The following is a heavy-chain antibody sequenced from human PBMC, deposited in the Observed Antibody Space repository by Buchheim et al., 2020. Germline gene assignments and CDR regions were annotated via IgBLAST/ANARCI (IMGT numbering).Heavy chain of an antibody. CDR1: GYSFTSYW. CDR3: AKSHYYDSSGYTRLDV. CDR2: IDPSDSYT. D-gene: IGHD3-22*01. V-gene: IGHV5-10-1*01. J-gene: IGHJ6*02. Sequence: EVQLVQSGAEVKKPGESLRISCKGSGYSFTSYWISWVRQMPGKGLEWMGRIDPSDSYTNYSPSFQGHVTIPADKSISTASLQWSSLKASDTAMYYCAKSHYYDSSGYTRLDVWGQGTT.